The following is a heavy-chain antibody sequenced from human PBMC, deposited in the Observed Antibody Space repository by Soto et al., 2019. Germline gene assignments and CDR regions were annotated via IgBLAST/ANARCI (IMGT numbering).Heavy chain of an antibody. CDR3: ARGITMVRGVTRLYNWFDP. CDR1: GGTFSSYP. V-gene: IGHV1-69*13. D-gene: IGHD3-10*01. Sequence: SVKVSCKASGGTFSSYPISWGRQAPGQGLEWMGGIIPIFGTANYAQKFQGRVTITADESTNTAYMELSSLRSEDTAVYYCARGITMVRGVTRLYNWFDPWGQGTLVTVSS. J-gene: IGHJ5*02. CDR2: IIPIFGTA.